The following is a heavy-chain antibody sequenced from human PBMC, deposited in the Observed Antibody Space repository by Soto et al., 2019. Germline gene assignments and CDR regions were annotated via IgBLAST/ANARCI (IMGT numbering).Heavy chain of an antibody. D-gene: IGHD6-13*01. CDR2: LSGSGGST. V-gene: IGHV3-23*01. CDR1: GFSFSSYA. CDR3: AKDLGYSSSWYPSKFFDY. Sequence: EVQLLESGGGLVQPGGSLRLSCAVSGFSFSSYAMSWVRQVPGKGLEWVSALSGSGGSTYYADSVKGRFTISRDNSKNTLYLQMNSLRAEDTAVYYCAKDLGYSSSWYPSKFFDYWGQGALVTVSS. J-gene: IGHJ4*02.